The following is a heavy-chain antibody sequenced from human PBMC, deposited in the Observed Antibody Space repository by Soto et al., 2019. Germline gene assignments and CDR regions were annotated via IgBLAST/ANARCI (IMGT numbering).Heavy chain of an antibody. CDR3: VKDGQLAPLYYGMDV. V-gene: IGHV3-23*01. D-gene: IGHD6-6*01. J-gene: IGHJ6*02. CDR2: ISCSGGST. Sequence: WIQQPQGKGLEWVSAISCSGGSTYYADAVRGRFTTSRDNSKNTLYLQMNSLRAEDTAVYYCVKDGQLAPLYYGMDVWGQGTTVTVSS.